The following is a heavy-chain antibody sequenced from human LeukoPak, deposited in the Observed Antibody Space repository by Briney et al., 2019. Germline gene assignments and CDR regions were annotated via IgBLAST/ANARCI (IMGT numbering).Heavy chain of an antibody. D-gene: IGHD5-24*01. V-gene: IGHV3-48*01. CDR1: GFTFSSHS. J-gene: IGHJ2*01. CDR3: AKRDGYNSGYFDL. CDR2: INTGGSTI. Sequence: GGSLRLSCAASGFTFSSHSVNWVRQAPGKGLEWVSYINTGGSTIYYADSVKGRFTISRDNAKNSVWLQMNSLRAEDTAVYYCAKRDGYNSGYFDLWGRGTLVTVSS.